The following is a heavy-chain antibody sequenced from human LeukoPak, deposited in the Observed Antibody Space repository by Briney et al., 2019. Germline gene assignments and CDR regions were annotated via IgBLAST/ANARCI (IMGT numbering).Heavy chain of an antibody. V-gene: IGHV4-39*07. CDR1: GGSISSSSHY. CDR2: IYYSGST. CDR3: ARARGSSDY. D-gene: IGHD2-15*01. J-gene: IGHJ4*02. Sequence: SETLSLTCTVSGGSISSSSHYWGWVRQPPGKGLEWIGSIYYSGSTYYNPSLKSRVTISVDKSKNQFSLKLSSVTAADTAIYYCARARGSSDYWGQGTLVTVSS.